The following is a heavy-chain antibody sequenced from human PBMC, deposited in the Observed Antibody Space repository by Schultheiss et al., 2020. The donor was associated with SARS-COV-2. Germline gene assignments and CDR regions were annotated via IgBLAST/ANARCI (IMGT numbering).Heavy chain of an antibody. V-gene: IGHV1-18*04. CDR3: AVGATAEYFQH. Sequence: ASVKVSCKASGGTFSSYYMHWVRQAPGQGLEWMGWISAYNGNTNYAQKLQGRVTMTTDTSTSTAYMELRSLRSDDTAVYYCAVGATAEYFQHWGQGTLVTVSS. J-gene: IGHJ1*01. CDR2: ISAYNGNT. D-gene: IGHD1-26*01. CDR1: GGTFSSYY.